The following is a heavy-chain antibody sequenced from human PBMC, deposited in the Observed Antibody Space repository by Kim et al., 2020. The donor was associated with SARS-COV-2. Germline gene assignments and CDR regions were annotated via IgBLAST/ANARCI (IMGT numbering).Heavy chain of an antibody. D-gene: IGHD2-15*01. CDR1: GYTFTSYA. CDR3: ARDSWDIVTWGAFDI. V-gene: IGHV7-4-1*02. Sequence: ASVKVSCKASGYTFTSYAMNWVRQAPGQGLEWMGWINTNTGNPTYAQGFTGRFVFSLDTSVSTAYLQISSLKAEDTAVYYCARDSWDIVTWGAFDIWGQGTMVTVSS. CDR2: INTNTGNP. J-gene: IGHJ3*02.